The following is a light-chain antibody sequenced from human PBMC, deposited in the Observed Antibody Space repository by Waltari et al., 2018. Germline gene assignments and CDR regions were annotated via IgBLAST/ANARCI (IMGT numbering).Light chain of an antibody. J-gene: IGKJ1*01. CDR2: GAS. CDR3: QQYNTYPWT. CDR1: QGISNY. Sequence: DIQMTQSPSSLSASVGDRVTTTCRARQGISNYLAWFQQKPWKAPKSLIYGASSLESGVPSKFRGSGSGRDFTLTISSLQPEDFATYYCQQYNTYPWTFGQGTKVEIK. V-gene: IGKV1-16*02.